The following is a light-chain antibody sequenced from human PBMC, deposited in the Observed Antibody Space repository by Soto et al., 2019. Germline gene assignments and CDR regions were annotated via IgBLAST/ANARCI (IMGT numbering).Light chain of an antibody. V-gene: IGKV3-20*01. Sequence: EIVLTQSPGTLSLSPGERATISCRATQSISTDHLAWYQQKGGQAPRLLIYGASRRATGTPDRFSGSGSGTDFTLTISRLEPDDFAVYYCQQYSGSALTFGGGTKVDIK. CDR2: GAS. CDR3: QQYSGSALT. J-gene: IGKJ4*01. CDR1: QSISTDH.